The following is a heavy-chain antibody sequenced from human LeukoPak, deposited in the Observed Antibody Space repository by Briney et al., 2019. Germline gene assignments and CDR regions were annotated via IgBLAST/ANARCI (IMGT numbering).Heavy chain of an antibody. D-gene: IGHD3-10*01. V-gene: IGHV1-69*05. Sequence: GASVTVSCTASGGTFSSYAISWVRQAPGQGLEWMGGIIPIFGTANYAQKFQGRVTITTDESTSTAYMELSSLRSEDTAVYYCARDPLSSGWFDPWGQGTLVTVSS. CDR3: ARDPLSSGWFDP. CDR1: GGTFSSYA. CDR2: IIPIFGTA. J-gene: IGHJ5*02.